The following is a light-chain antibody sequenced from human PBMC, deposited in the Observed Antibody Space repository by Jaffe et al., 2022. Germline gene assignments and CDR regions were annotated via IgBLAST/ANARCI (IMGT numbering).Light chain of an antibody. CDR1: QSVSDS. CDR2: DGS. V-gene: IGKV3-11*01. J-gene: IGKJ4*01. CDR3: QQRSSWPLLT. Sequence: EIVLTQSPATLSLSPGERATLSCRASQSVSDSLAWYQQRPGQAPRLLIYDGSNRATGIPARFSGSGFGTDFTLTISSLEPEDFAVYYCQQRSSWPLLTFGGGTKVEIK.